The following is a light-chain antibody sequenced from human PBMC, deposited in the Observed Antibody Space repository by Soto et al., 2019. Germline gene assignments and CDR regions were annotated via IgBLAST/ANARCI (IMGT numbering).Light chain of an antibody. CDR3: QQRSNWPPYT. CDR1: QSVSSY. Sequence: EIVLTQSPATLSLSPGERATLSCRASQSVSSYLAWYQQKPGQAPRLLIYDASNRATGIPARFSGSGSGTDFPLTISSLSHEDFAVYYCQQRSNWPPYTFGQGTKLEIK. CDR2: DAS. J-gene: IGKJ2*01. V-gene: IGKV3-11*01.